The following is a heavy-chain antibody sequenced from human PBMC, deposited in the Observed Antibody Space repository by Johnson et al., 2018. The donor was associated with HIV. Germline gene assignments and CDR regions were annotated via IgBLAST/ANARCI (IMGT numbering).Heavy chain of an antibody. Sequence: QMQLVESGGGVVQPGRSLRLSCAASGFTFSSYGMHWVRQAPGKGLEWVAVIWYDGSNKYYADSVKGRFTISRDNSKNTLYLQMNSLRAEDTAVYYCARVRRQLVRLSAFDIWGQGTMVTVSS. CDR2: IWYDGSNK. CDR3: ARVRRQLVRLSAFDI. D-gene: IGHD6-6*01. V-gene: IGHV3-30*19. J-gene: IGHJ3*02. CDR1: GFTFSSYG.